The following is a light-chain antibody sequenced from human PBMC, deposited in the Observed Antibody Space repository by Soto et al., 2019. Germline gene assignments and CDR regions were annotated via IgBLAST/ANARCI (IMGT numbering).Light chain of an antibody. CDR3: CSRV. V-gene: IGLV2-23*01. J-gene: IGLJ3*02. Sequence: QSALTQPASVSGSPGQSITISCTGTSSDVGSYNLVSWYQHHPGKAPKLMIYEGSKRPSGVSDRFSGSRSGNTASLTISGLQAEDEADYYCCSRVFGGGAQLTVL. CDR2: EGS. CDR1: SSDVGSYNL.